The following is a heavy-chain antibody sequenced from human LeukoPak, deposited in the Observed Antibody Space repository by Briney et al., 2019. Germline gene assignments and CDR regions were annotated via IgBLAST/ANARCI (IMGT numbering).Heavy chain of an antibody. D-gene: IGHD5-18*01. CDR3: ATGSGLWSPDY. CDR2: INTDGSST. V-gene: IGHV3-74*01. J-gene: IGHJ4*02. CDR1: GFTFSSYW. Sequence: PWGSLRLTCAASGFTFSSYWVHWVRQAPGKGLVWVSRINTDGSSTSYADSVKGRFTTSRDNAKNRLYVQMNSLRAEDTAVYYCATGSGLWSPDYWRQGTLVTVSS.